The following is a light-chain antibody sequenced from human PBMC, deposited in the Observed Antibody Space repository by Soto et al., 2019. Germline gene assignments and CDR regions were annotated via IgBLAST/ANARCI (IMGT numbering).Light chain of an antibody. CDR2: YDS. CDR1: NIGSKS. J-gene: IGLJ1*01. V-gene: IGLV3-21*04. CDR3: QVWDSSSDHSNYV. Sequence: SYELTQPPSVSVAPGKTARITCGGNNIGSKSVHWYQQKPGQAPVLVIYYDSDRPSGIPERFSGSNSGNTATLTISRDEAGDEADYYCQVWDSSSDHSNYVFGTGTKLTVL.